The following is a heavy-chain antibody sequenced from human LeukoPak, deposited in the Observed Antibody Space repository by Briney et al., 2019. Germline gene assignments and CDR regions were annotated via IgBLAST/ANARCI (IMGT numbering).Heavy chain of an antibody. D-gene: IGHD3-16*02. J-gene: IGHJ4*02. CDR3: ARDLGPVAGLGELSFEPDY. CDR1: GYTFTTYY. V-gene: IGHV1-46*01. CDR2: INPSGGIT. Sequence: ASVKVSCKASGYTFTTYYMHWVRQAPGQGLEWTGIINPSGGITSYAQKFQGRVTMTRDTSTSTVYMELSSLRSEDTAVYYCARDLGPVAGLGELSFEPDYWGQGTLVTVSS.